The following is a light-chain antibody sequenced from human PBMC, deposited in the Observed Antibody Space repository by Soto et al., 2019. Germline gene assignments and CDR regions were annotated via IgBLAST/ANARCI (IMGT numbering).Light chain of an antibody. Sequence: QSVLTQPPSMSGAPGQRVTISCTGSSSDIGAGYDVHWNQQFPGTAPKLLIYSNINRPSGVPDRFSGSKSGTSASLAITGLQAEDEADYYCQSYDSSLGGSKGVFGGGTKVTVL. J-gene: IGLJ3*02. CDR2: SNI. V-gene: IGLV1-40*01. CDR1: SSDIGAGYD. CDR3: QSYDSSLGGSKGV.